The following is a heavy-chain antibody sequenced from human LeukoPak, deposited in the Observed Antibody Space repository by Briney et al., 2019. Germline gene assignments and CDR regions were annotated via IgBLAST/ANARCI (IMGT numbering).Heavy chain of an antibody. Sequence: GGSLRLSCAASGFTFSSYAMTWVRQAPGKGLEWVSTISGSGGSTYSAGSVKGRFTISRDNSNNTLYLQMNSLRAEDTAIYYCAKLPSLLVVPAAFEYWGQGTLVTVSS. D-gene: IGHD2-2*01. V-gene: IGHV3-23*01. CDR1: GFTFSSYA. CDR2: ISGSGGST. J-gene: IGHJ4*02. CDR3: AKLPSLLVVPAAFEY.